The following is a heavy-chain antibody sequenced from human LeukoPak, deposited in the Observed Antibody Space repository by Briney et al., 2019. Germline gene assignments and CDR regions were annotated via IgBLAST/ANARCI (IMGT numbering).Heavy chain of an antibody. J-gene: IGHJ4*02. Sequence: PGESLRLSCAASGFTFSTYAMHWVRQAPGKGLEYVSAISSNGGSTYYANSVKGRFTISRDNSKNTLYLQMGSLRAEDMAVYYCARDRGGGYNYGEFGYWGQGTLVTVSS. CDR2: ISSNGGST. D-gene: IGHD5-24*01. CDR3: ARDRGGGYNYGEFGY. V-gene: IGHV3-64*01. CDR1: GFTFSTYA.